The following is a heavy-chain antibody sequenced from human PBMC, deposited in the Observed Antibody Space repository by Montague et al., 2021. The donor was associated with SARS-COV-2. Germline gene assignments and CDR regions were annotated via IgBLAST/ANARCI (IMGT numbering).Heavy chain of an antibody. CDR2: IYYIWST. CDR3: ARANSVTDHYDAFDF. V-gene: IGHV4-59*08. D-gene: IGHD5/OR15-5a*01. CDR1: GGSISNYF. Sequence: SETLSLTCTVSGGSISNYFWCWTRQPPGQGLEWIWYIYYIWSTNYNPSLKSRVTISVDTSKNQFSLKLTSVTAADTAVYYCARANSVTDHYDAFDFWGQGTMVTVSS. J-gene: IGHJ3*01.